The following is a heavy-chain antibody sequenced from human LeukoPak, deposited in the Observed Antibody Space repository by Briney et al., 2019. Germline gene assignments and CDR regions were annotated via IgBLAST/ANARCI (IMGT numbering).Heavy chain of an antibody. CDR1: GFTFTSYA. CDR3: AKPRPSYSSSWYDH. D-gene: IGHD6-13*01. Sequence: GGSLRPSCAASGFTFTSYAMSWVRQAPGKGLEWVSAISGSGGSTYYPDSVKGRFTISRDNSKNTLYLQMNSLRAEDTAVYYCAKPRPSYSSSWYDHWGQGTLVTVSS. V-gene: IGHV3-23*01. J-gene: IGHJ5*02. CDR2: ISGSGGST.